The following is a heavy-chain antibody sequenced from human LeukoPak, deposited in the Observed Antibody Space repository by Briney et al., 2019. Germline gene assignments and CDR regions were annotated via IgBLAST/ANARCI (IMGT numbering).Heavy chain of an antibody. CDR2: INAGNGST. CDR1: GYTFTSYA. V-gene: IGHV1-3*01. J-gene: IGHJ4*02. CDR3: ARGDDYKYFDC. D-gene: IGHD4/OR15-4a*01. Sequence: ASVKVSCKASGYTFTSYAMHWVRQAPGQRIEWMGWINAGNGSTRYSQKFQGRVTITRDTSASTASMELSSLRSEDTAVYYCARGDDYKYFDCWGQGTLVTVSS.